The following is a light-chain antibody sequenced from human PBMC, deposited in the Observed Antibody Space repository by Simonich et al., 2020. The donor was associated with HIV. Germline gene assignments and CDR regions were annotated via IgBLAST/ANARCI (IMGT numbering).Light chain of an antibody. CDR2: GAS. V-gene: IGKV3D-15*01. J-gene: IGKJ2*01. Sequence: EIVMTQSPATLSVSPGERATLSCRASQSVSSNLAWYQQKPGQSPRLLRYGASNRATGIPARFSGSGSGTEFTLTINSLRSEDFAVYYCQQYNNWPMYTFGQGTKLEIK. CDR1: QSVSSN. CDR3: QQYNNWPMYT.